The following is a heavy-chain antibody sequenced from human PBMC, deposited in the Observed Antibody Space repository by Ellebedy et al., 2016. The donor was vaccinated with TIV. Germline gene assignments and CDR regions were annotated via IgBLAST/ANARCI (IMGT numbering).Heavy chain of an antibody. CDR1: GFTFTNYG. V-gene: IGHV3-30*03. CDR3: ARDRPITGKTSWCFDY. J-gene: IGHJ4*02. D-gene: IGHD1/OR15-1a*01. Sequence: GESLKISCAASGFTFTNYGIHWVRQAPGKGLEWVTVISDDGNNQYYADSVKGRFTISRDNSKHTVYLQMNSLRAEDAAVYYCARDRPITGKTSWCFDYWGQGALVTVSS. CDR2: ISDDGNNQ.